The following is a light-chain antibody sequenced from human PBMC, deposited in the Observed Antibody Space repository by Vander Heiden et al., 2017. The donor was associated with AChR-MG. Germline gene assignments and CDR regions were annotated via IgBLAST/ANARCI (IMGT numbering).Light chain of an antibody. CDR2: DAS. CDR3: QQRSKWPLT. J-gene: IGKJ4*01. Sequence: IVLTQSPATLSLSPGERATLSCRASQSIYNYLAWYQQKPGQAPRLLIYDASNRATGIPARFSGSGSGADFTLTISSLEPEDFAVYYCQQRSKWPLTFGGGTKVEIK. CDR1: QSIYNY. V-gene: IGKV3-11*01.